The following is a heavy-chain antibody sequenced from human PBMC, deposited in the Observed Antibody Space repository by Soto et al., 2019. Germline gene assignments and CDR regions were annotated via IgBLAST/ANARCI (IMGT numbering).Heavy chain of an antibody. J-gene: IGHJ4*02. CDR2: ITSSNTYI. V-gene: IGHV3-21*06. CDR3: VRDLLEGYGHARQPDY. D-gene: IGHD2-15*01. Sequence: EVQLVESGGGLVKPGGSLRLSCVASGFTFRAYSMSWVRQAPGQGLEWVASITSSNTYIYYTRSVEGRFTISRDAAKNSLHLQMNTLRAEDTAVYYCVRDLLEGYGHARQPDYWGQGTLVTVSS. CDR1: GFTFRAYS.